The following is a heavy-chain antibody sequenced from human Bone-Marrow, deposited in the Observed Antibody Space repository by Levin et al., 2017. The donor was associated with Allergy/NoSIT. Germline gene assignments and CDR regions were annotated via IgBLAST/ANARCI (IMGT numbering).Heavy chain of an antibody. D-gene: IGHD2-21*02. V-gene: IGHV4-39*07. CDR3: ARERGGDRRIEH. CDR1: GGSISGGAYYY. Sequence: NPSETLSLTCIVSGGSISGGAYYYWGWIRQPPGKGLEWIGSIYYSGSTYYNPSLKSRLTISLDTSKNQFSLKLSSVTAADTAVYFCARERGGDRRIEHWGQGTLVTVSS. J-gene: IGHJ4*02. CDR2: IYYSGST.